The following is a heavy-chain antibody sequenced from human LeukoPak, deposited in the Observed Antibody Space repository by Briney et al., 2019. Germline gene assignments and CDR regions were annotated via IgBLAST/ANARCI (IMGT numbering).Heavy chain of an antibody. CDR3: ARDGEPARPRIAAAGRGGFDP. Sequence: HGGSLRLSCAASGFTFSSYAMHWVRQAPGKGLEYVSAISSNGGSTYYANSVKGRFTISRDNSKNTLYLQMGSLRAEDMAVYYCARDGEPARPRIAAAGRGGFDPWGQGTLVTVSS. D-gene: IGHD6-13*01. CDR1: GFTFSSYA. J-gene: IGHJ5*02. V-gene: IGHV3-64*01. CDR2: ISSNGGST.